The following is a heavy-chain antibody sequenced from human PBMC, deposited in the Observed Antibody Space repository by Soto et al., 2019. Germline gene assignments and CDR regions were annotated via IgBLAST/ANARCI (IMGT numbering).Heavy chain of an antibody. J-gene: IGHJ3*02. CDR1: GGSISSYY. Sequence: SETLSLTCTVSGGSISSYYWSWIRQPPGKGLEWIGYIYYSGSTNYNPSLKSRVTISVDTSKNQFSLKLSSVTAADAAVYYCARLPPTMVRGVIRAFDIWGQGTMVTVSS. CDR3: ARLPPTMVRGVIRAFDI. V-gene: IGHV4-59*01. CDR2: IYYSGST. D-gene: IGHD3-10*01.